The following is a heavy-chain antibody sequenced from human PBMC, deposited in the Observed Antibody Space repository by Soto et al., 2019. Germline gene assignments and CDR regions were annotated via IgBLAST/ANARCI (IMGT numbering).Heavy chain of an antibody. V-gene: IGHV4-34*01. J-gene: IGHJ4*02. CDR3: ARVPHLYIVAPRRHFDY. CDR1: GGSFSGYY. Sequence: PTETLSLTCAVYGGSFSGYYWSWIRQPPGKGLEWIGEINHSGSTNYNPSLKSRVTISVDTSKNQFSLKLSSVTAADTAVYYCARVPHLYIVAPRRHFDYWGQGTLVTVS. D-gene: IGHD5-12*01. CDR2: INHSGST.